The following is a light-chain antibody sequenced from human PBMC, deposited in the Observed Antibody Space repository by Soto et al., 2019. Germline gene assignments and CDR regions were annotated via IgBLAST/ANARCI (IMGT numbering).Light chain of an antibody. Sequence: QAVVTQEPSLTVSPVGTVTLTCGSSTGAVTSGHYPYWFQQKPGQAPRTLIYDTSNKHSWTPARFSGSLLGGKAALTLSGAQPEDEAEYYCLLSYSGAVGGGTKLTVL. J-gene: IGLJ2*01. CDR3: LLSYSGA. CDR1: TGAVTSGHY. CDR2: DTS. V-gene: IGLV7-46*01.